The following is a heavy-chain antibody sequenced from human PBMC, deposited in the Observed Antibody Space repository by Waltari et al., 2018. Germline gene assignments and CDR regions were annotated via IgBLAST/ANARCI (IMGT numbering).Heavy chain of an antibody. CDR1: GFIFSNYA. CDR3: AKNVSGDY. D-gene: IGHD1-26*01. CDR2: ITSSGTTT. Sequence: EVRLLESGGALVQPGGSLRLSCAASGFIFSNYAMTWVRQAPGKGLGWVSVITSSGTTTYYARSVKGRFTISRDNSKNTLYLQMNSLRAEDTAVYYCAKNVSGDYWGQGTLVTVSS. V-gene: IGHV3-23*01. J-gene: IGHJ4*02.